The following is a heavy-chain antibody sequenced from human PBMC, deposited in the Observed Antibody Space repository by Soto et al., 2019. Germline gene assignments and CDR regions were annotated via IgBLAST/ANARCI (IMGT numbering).Heavy chain of an antibody. V-gene: IGHV3-73*01. Sequence: GSLSLSCAASGFTFSGSAMHWVRQASGKGLEWVGRIRSKVYSYATAYAASVKGRFTISRDDSKNTAYLQMNSLKTEDTAVYYCTSCSSTSCYPDYYYGMDVWGQGTTVTVSS. D-gene: IGHD2-2*01. J-gene: IGHJ6*02. CDR3: TSCSSTSCYPDYYYGMDV. CDR2: IRSKVYSYAT. CDR1: GFTFSGSA.